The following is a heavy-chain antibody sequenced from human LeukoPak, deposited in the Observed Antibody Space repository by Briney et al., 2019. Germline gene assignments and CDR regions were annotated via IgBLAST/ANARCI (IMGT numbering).Heavy chain of an antibody. Sequence: PGGSLRLSCAASGFTFGNYGMSWVRQAPGKGLVWVSRINSDGSSTSYADSVKGRFTISRDNAKNTLYLQMNSLRAEDTAVYYCASLYHVDTAMGPMWVRDYWGQGTLVTVSS. CDR1: GFTFGNYG. CDR2: INSDGSST. D-gene: IGHD5-18*01. J-gene: IGHJ4*02. V-gene: IGHV3-74*01. CDR3: ASLYHVDTAMGPMWVRDY.